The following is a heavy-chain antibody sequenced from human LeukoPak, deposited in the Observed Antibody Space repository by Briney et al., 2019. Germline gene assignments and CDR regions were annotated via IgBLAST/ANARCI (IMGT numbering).Heavy chain of an antibody. V-gene: IGHV1-46*01. D-gene: IGHD7-27*01. CDR3: ARARTGDSDY. Sequence: ASVKVSCKAPGYTFINYYIHWVRQAPGQGLEWMGLINPGGGSTTYSQKFQGRVTMTRDTSTNTVYMELNSLRSEDTALYYCARARTGDSDYWGQGTLVTVSS. CDR2: INPGGGST. J-gene: IGHJ4*02. CDR1: GYTFINYY.